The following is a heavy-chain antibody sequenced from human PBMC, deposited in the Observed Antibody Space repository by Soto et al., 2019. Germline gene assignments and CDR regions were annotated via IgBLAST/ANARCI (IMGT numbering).Heavy chain of an antibody. J-gene: IGHJ4*02. CDR3: ARRCGSAIDY. D-gene: IGHD2-15*01. V-gene: IGHV4-59*08. Sequence: SETLSLTCTVSGGSISSYYWSWIRQPPGKGLEWIGYIYYSGSTNYNPSLKSRVTISVDTSKNQFSLKLSSVTAADTAVYYCARRCGSAIDYWGQVTLVTVSS. CDR2: IYYSGST. CDR1: GGSISSYY.